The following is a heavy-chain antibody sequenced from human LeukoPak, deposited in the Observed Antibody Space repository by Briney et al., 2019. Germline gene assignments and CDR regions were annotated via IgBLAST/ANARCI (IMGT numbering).Heavy chain of an antibody. V-gene: IGHV3-23*01. Sequence: PGGSLRLSCAASGFTFSSYAMSWVRQAPGKGLEWVSAISGSGGSTYYADSVKGRFTISRDNSKNTLYLQMDSLRAEDTAVYYCAKDRIWQQLVRSSDYWGQGTLVTVSS. J-gene: IGHJ4*02. CDR2: ISGSGGST. CDR1: GFTFSSYA. D-gene: IGHD6-13*01. CDR3: AKDRIWQQLVRSSDY.